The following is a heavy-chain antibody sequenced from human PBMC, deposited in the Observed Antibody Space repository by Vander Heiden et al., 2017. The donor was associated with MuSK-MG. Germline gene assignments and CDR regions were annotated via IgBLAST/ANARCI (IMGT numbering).Heavy chain of an antibody. CDR3: AKRQEGDKDPFDY. CDR1: GYSLTSGYY. Sequence: QVQLQESGPGLVKPSETLSLTCGVSGYSLTSGYYWAWIRQSPGKGLEWIGCISHFGKTYDSPARKSRVNLSVDTSKNQFSLKLIYVNATDTDVYYFAKRQEGDKDPFDYWGHGNLFTVS. J-gene: IGHJ4*01. CDR2: ISHFGKT. V-gene: IGHV4-38-2*01.